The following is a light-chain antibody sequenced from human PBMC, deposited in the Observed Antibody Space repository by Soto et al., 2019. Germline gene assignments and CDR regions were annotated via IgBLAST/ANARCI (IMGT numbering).Light chain of an antibody. CDR3: SSYTSSSTYV. V-gene: IGLV2-14*01. CDR1: SSDVGGYNY. CDR2: EVS. J-gene: IGLJ1*01. Sequence: QSVLTQPASVSGPPGQSITISCTGTSSDVGGYNYVFWYQQHPGKAPKLMIYEVSNRPSGVSNRFSGSKSGNTASLTISGLQAEDEADYYCSSYTSSSTYVFGTGTKVTVL.